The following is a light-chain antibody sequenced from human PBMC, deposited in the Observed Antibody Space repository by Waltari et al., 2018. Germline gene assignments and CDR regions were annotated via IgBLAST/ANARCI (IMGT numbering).Light chain of an antibody. Sequence: IVMTQSPDSLAVSLGARATINCQSSQSVLYSSNDKNYLAWYQQKPGQPPKLLIYWASTRHSGVPDRFSGSGSGTDFTLTISSLQAEDVAVYYCQQYYSKRTFGQGTKVEI. CDR3: QQYYSKRT. V-gene: IGKV4-1*01. CDR2: WAS. CDR1: QSVLYSSNDKNY. J-gene: IGKJ1*01.